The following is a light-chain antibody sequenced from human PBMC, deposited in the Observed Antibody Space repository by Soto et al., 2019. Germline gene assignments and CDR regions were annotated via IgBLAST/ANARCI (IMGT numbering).Light chain of an antibody. J-gene: IGLJ2*01. CDR3: SSYTSSSTLDEV. CDR2: DVS. Sequence: QSALTQPASVSGSPGQSITISCTGTSSDGGGYNYVSWYQQHPGKAPKLMIYDVSNRPSGVSNRVSGSKSRNTATLTISGLHAEDEADNYCSSYTSSSTLDEVFGGGTKLTVL. V-gene: IGLV2-14*01. CDR1: SSDGGGYNY.